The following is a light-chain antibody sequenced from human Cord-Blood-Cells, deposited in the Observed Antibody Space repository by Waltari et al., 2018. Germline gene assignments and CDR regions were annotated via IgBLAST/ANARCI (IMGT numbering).Light chain of an antibody. Sequence: QSVLTQPPSVSGAPGQRVTNSCTGSSSNIGAGYDVHWYQQLPGTAPKLLIYGNSNRPSGVPDRFSGSKSGTSASLAITGLQAEDEADYYCQSYDSSLNWVFGGGTKLTVL. V-gene: IGLV1-40*01. J-gene: IGLJ3*02. CDR3: QSYDSSLNWV. CDR1: SSNIGAGYD. CDR2: GNS.